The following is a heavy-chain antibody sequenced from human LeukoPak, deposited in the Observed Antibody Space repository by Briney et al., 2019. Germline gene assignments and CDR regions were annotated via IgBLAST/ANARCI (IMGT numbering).Heavy chain of an antibody. J-gene: IGHJ5*02. CDR1: GFTFSDYS. D-gene: IGHD4-17*01. Sequence: PGGSLRLSCAASGFTFSDYSMSWVRQAPGKGLEWVSGISGSGGGTSYADSVKGRFTISRDNSKNTLYLQMNSLRAEDTAVYYCARATVTRWFDPWGQGTLVTVSS. CDR2: ISGSGGGT. CDR3: ARATVTRWFDP. V-gene: IGHV3-23*01.